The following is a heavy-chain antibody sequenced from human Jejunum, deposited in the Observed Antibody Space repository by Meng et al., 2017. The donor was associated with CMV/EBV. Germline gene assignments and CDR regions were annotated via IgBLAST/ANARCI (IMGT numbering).Heavy chain of an antibody. CDR2: IYHSGST. Sequence: SGGSISSNNWWNWVRQSPGKGLEWIGEIYHSGSTNSNPSLKSRVTISVDKSMNQFSLRLSSVTAADTAVYYCARRDYYDSSGYPSLGYWGQGILVTVSS. J-gene: IGHJ4*02. CDR3: ARRDYYDSSGYPSLGY. CDR1: GGSISSNNW. D-gene: IGHD3-22*01. V-gene: IGHV4-4*02.